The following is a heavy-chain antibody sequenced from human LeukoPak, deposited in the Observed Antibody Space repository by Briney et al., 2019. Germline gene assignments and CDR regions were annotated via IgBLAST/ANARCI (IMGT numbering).Heavy chain of an antibody. J-gene: IGHJ4*02. V-gene: IGHV3-23*01. CDR2: ISNDGETT. CDR1: GLSFSSIA. CDR3: AEGHRWHDY. D-gene: IGHD5-24*01. Sequence: GGSLRLSCAASGLSFSSIAMTWVRQTPGKGLEWVSPISNDGETTFYADSVKGRFTISKDNSKNTLHLQMNSLRVEDTAVYYCAEGHRWHDYWGQGALVTVSS.